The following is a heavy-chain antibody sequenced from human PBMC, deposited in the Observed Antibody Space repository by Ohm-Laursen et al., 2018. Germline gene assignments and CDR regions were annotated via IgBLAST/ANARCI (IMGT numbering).Heavy chain of an antibody. CDR3: ARDAYCGGDCSYPDY. V-gene: IGHV1-18*01. CDR1: GYTFTSYG. J-gene: IGHJ4*02. CDR2: ISAYNGNT. D-gene: IGHD2-21*02. Sequence: ASVKVSCKPSGYTFTSYGISWVRQAPGQGLEWMGWISAYNGNTNYAQKLQGRVTMTTDTSTSTAYMELRSLRSDDTAVYYCARDAYCGGDCSYPDYWGQGTLVTVSS.